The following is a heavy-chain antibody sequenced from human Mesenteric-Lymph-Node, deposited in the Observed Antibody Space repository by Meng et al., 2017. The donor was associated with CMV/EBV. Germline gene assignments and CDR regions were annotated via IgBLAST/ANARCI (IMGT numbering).Heavy chain of an antibody. V-gene: IGHV1-18*01. CDR2: ISPYNGNT. CDR1: GYTFTSYG. CDR3: ARGSVIVGASDFDY. Sequence: SGYTFTSYGISGVRQAPGQGLEWMGWISPYNGNTNYPQKLQGRVTMTADTSTSTAYMELRSLRSDDTAVYYCARGSVIVGASDFDYWGQGTLVTVSS. J-gene: IGHJ4*02. D-gene: IGHD1-26*01.